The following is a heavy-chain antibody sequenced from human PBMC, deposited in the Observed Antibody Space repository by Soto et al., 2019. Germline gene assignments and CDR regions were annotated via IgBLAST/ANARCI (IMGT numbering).Heavy chain of an antibody. J-gene: IGHJ6*02. V-gene: IGHV3-48*03. D-gene: IGHD3-10*01. CDR2: ISSSGSTI. CDR3: ARDDGLGLAPYYGMDV. Sequence: GGSVRLSCAASGFTFSSYEMNWVRQAPGKGLEWVSYISSSGSTIFYADSVKGRFTISRDNAKNSLYLQMNSLRAEDTAVYYCARDDGLGLAPYYGMDVWGQGTTVTVSS. CDR1: GFTFSSYE.